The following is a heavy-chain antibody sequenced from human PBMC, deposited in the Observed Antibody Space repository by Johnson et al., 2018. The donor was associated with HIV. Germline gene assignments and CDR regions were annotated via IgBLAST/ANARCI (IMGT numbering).Heavy chain of an antibody. CDR2: IKQDGSEK. CDR1: GFTFDNYG. D-gene: IGHD4-23*01. CDR3: ARDRATVVPLRRDAFDI. J-gene: IGHJ3*02. V-gene: IGHV3-7*01. Sequence: VQLVESGGGLIQPGGSLRLSCAASGFTFDNYGMSWVRQAPGKGLEWVANIKQDGSEKYYVDSVKGRFTISRDNAKNSLYLQMNSLRAEDTAVYYCARDRATVVPLRRDAFDIWGQGTMVTVSS.